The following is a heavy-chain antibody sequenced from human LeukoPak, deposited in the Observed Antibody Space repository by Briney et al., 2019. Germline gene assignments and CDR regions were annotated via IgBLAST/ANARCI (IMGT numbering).Heavy chain of an antibody. CDR3: AKAKDVSITAAGTADY. CDR1: EFTFSCYA. Sequence: GGSLRLSCAASEFTFSCYAMTWVRQAPGKGLEWVSGISGSGGSTYYADSVKGRFTISRDNSKNTLYLQMNSLRVEDPAVYFCAKAKDVSITAAGTADYWGQGTLVTVSS. D-gene: IGHD6-13*01. CDR2: ISGSGGST. V-gene: IGHV3-23*01. J-gene: IGHJ4*02.